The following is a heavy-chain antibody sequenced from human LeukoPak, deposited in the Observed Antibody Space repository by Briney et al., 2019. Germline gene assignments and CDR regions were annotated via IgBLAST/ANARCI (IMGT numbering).Heavy chain of an antibody. CDR2: ISAYNGNT. V-gene: IGHV1-18*01. D-gene: IGHD2-2*01. Sequence: GASVKVSCKASGYTFTSYGISWVRQAPGQGLEWVGWISAYNGNTNYAQKLQGRVTMTTDTSTSTAYMELRSLRSDDTAVYYCARDAPLVVVPAATFWFDPWGQGTLVTVSS. CDR1: GYTFTSYG. J-gene: IGHJ5*02. CDR3: ARDAPLVVVPAATFWFDP.